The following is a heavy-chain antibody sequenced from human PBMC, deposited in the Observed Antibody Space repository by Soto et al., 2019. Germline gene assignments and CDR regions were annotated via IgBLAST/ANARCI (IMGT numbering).Heavy chain of an antibody. Sequence: QIQLVQSGSEVKKPGSSVRVSCKASGGSFSSHAVTWVRQAPGQGLEWMGRIIPILDITNYAQKFQDRVTITADKSTSTVYMDLSRLTSEDTAMYFCSVGEAHDYRNRRDDAVDIWGQGTKVTVSS. J-gene: IGHJ3*02. D-gene: IGHD4-4*01. CDR2: IIPILDIT. V-gene: IGHV1-69*02. CDR3: SVGEAHDYRNRRDDAVDI. CDR1: GGSFSSHA.